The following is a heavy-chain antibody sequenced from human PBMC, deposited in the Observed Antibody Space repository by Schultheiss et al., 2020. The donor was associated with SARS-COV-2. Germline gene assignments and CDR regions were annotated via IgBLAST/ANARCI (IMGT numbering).Heavy chain of an antibody. CDR1: GFSFGNYW. CDR3: AKSTAEAGLQSFDS. CDR2: INWSGDST. V-gene: IGHV3-74*01. Sequence: GGSLRLSCTVSGFSFGNYWMHWVRQAPGKGLVWVSGINWSGDSTGYADSVWGRFTVSRDNSKNTVYLQMNSLRGDDTAVYYCAKSTAEAGLQSFDSWGQGNPVTVSS. J-gene: IGHJ4*02. D-gene: IGHD6-13*01.